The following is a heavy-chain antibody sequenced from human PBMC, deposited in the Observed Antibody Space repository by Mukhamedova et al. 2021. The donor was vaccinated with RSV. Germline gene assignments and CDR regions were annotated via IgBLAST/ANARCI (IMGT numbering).Heavy chain of an antibody. V-gene: IGHV1-24*01. CDR2: FDPEDGET. D-gene: IGHD4-23*01. J-gene: IGHJ6*03. Sequence: GLEWMGGFDPEDGETIYAQKFQGRVTMTEDTSTDTAYMELSSLRSEDTAVYYCATDSPPPVYGGITGDYYYYYMDVWGKGTTV. CDR3: ATDSPPPVYGGITGDYYYYYMDV.